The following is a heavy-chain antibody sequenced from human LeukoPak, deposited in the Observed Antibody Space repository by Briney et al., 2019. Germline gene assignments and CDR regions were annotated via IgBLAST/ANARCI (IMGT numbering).Heavy chain of an antibody. J-gene: IGHJ5*02. Sequence: GASVKVSCKASGYTFTSYDINWVRQATGQGLEWMGWMNPNSGNTGYAQKFQGRVTMTRSTSISTAYMELSSLRSEDTAVYYCARGIRSSSYKDTAFGCSDPGGQGPRVPAPS. CDR3: ARGIRSSSYKDTAFGCSDP. D-gene: IGHD6-19*01. V-gene: IGHV1-8*01. CDR1: GYTFTSYD. CDR2: MNPNSGNT.